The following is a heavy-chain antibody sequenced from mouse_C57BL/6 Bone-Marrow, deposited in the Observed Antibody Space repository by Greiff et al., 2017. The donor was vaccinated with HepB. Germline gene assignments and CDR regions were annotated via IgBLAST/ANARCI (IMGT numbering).Heavy chain of an antibody. V-gene: IGHV1-82*01. CDR3: ARRNPYYGSSYDYFDY. CDR1: GYAFSSSW. Sequence: QVQLKQSGPELVKPGASVKISCKASGYAFSSSWMNWVKQRPGKGLEWIGRIYPGDGDTNYNGKFKGKATLTADKSSSTAYMQLSSLTSEDSAVYFCARRNPYYGSSYDYFDYWGQGTTLTVSS. J-gene: IGHJ2*01. D-gene: IGHD1-1*01. CDR2: IYPGDGDT.